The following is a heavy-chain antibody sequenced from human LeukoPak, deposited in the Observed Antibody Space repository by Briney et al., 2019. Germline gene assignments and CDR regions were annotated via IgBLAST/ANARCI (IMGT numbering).Heavy chain of an antibody. CDR1: GGSISSYY. Sequence: SETLSLTCTVSGGSISSYYWSWIRQPPGKGLEWIGYIYYSGSTNYNPSLKSRVTISVDTSKNRFSLKLSSVTAADTAVYYCARDGIVGAIHYGMDVWGQGTTVTVSS. V-gene: IGHV4-59*01. CDR2: IYYSGST. J-gene: IGHJ6*02. D-gene: IGHD1-26*01. CDR3: ARDGIVGAIHYGMDV.